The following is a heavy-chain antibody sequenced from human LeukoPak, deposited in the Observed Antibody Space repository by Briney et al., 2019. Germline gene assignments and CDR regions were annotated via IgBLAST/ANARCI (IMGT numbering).Heavy chain of an antibody. V-gene: IGHV3-66*02. CDR2: IYSGGST. D-gene: IGHD2-2*01. J-gene: IGHJ3*02. CDR1: GFTVSSNY. Sequence: GGSLRLSCAASGFTVSSNYMCWVRQAPGKGLEWVSVIYSGGSTYYADSVKGRFTISRDNSKNTLYLQMNSLRAEDTAVYYCARSLKDIVVVPAATVAFDIWGQGTMVTVSS. CDR3: ARSLKDIVVVPAATVAFDI.